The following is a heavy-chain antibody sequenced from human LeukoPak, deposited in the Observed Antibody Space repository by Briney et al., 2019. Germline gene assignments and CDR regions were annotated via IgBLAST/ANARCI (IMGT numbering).Heavy chain of an antibody. D-gene: IGHD1-26*01. Sequence: GASVKVSCKASGYTFTGYYMHWVRQAPGQGLEWMGWINPNSGGTNYAQKFQGRVTMTRDTSISTAYMELSRLRSDDTAVYYCARVPAGPLWEVHRLDYWSQGTLVTVSS. CDR2: INPNSGGT. CDR1: GYTFTGYY. V-gene: IGHV1-2*02. CDR3: ARVPAGPLWEVHRLDY. J-gene: IGHJ4*02.